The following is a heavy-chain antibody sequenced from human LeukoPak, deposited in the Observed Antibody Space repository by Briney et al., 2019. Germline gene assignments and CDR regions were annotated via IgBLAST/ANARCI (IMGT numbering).Heavy chain of an antibody. CDR2: IYYSGST. D-gene: IGHD3-22*01. J-gene: IGHJ4*02. CDR1: GGSISSGGYY. V-gene: IGHV4-31*03. CDR3: ARDAGPHYYDSSGYVDY. Sequence: SQTLSLTCTVSGGSISSGGYYWSWIRQHPGKGLEWLGYIYYSGSTYYNPSLKSRVTISVDTSKNQFSLKLSSVTAADTAVYYCARDAGPHYYDSSGYVDYWGQGTLVTVSS.